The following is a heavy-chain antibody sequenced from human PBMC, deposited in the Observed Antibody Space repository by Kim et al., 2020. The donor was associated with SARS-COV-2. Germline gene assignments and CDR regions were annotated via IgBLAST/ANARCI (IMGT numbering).Heavy chain of an antibody. Sequence: GGSLRLSCAASGFTFSSYAMSWVRQAPGKGLEWVSAISGSGGSTYYADSVKGRFTISRDNSKNTLYLQMNSLRAEDTAVYYCAKSYLIGVVTAPVDYWGQGTLVTVSS. CDR3: AKSYLIGVVTAPVDY. V-gene: IGHV3-23*01. CDR2: ISGSGGST. CDR1: GFTFSSYA. D-gene: IGHD2-21*02. J-gene: IGHJ4*02.